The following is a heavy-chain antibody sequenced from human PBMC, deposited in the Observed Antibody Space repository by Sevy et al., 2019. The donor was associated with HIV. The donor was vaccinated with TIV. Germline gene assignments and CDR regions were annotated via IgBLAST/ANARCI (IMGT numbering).Heavy chain of an antibody. D-gene: IGHD6-13*01. CDR2: ISSSSSYI. Sequence: GGSLRLSCAASGFSLSSYSMNWVRQAPGKGLEWVSSISSSSSYIYYADSVKGRFTISRDNAKNSLYLQMNSLRAEDTAVYYCARDSGSSSWFADYYYYYMDVWGKGATVTVSS. V-gene: IGHV3-21*01. CDR1: GFSLSSYS. J-gene: IGHJ6*03. CDR3: ARDSGSSSWFADYYYYYMDV.